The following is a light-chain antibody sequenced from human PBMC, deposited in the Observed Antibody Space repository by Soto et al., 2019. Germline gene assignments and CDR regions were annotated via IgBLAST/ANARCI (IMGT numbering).Light chain of an antibody. CDR1: QSVSSY. CDR3: QQRSNWLT. V-gene: IGKV3-11*01. Sequence: VLTESLTTLSLSPGARATLSCRASQSVSSYLAWYQQKPGQAPRLLISDASNRATGIPARFSGSGSGTDFTLTISSLEPEDFAVYYCQQRSNWLTFGGGTKVDIK. CDR2: DAS. J-gene: IGKJ4*01.